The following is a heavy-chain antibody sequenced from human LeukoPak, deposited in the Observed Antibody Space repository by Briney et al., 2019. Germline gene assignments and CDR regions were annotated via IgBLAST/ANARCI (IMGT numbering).Heavy chain of an antibody. Sequence: SVKVSCKASGGTFSSYAISWVRQAPGQGLEWMGGIIPIFGTANYAQKFQGRVTITTDESTSTAYMELSSLRSEDTAVYYCASCGLAHNWFDPWGQGTLVTVSS. CDR2: IIPIFGTA. D-gene: IGHD2-21*01. CDR3: ASCGLAHNWFDP. J-gene: IGHJ5*02. CDR1: GGTFSSYA. V-gene: IGHV1-69*05.